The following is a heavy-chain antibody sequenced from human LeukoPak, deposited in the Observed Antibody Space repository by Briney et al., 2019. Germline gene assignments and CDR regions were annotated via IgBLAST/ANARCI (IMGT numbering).Heavy chain of an antibody. CDR1: GFTFSSYS. J-gene: IGHJ4*02. D-gene: IGHD5-12*01. V-gene: IGHV3-21*01. CDR3: VRDGGVSGYDLLDY. Sequence: GGSLRLSCAASGFTFSSYSMNWVRQAPGKGLEWVSYISSSSSYIYYADSVKGRFTISRNNAKNSLYLQMTSLRAEDTAVYYCVRDGGVSGYDLLDYWGQGTLVTASS. CDR2: ISSSSSYI.